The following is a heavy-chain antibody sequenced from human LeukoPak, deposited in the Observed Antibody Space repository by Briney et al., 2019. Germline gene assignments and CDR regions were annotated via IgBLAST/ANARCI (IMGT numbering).Heavy chain of an antibody. J-gene: IGHJ4*02. V-gene: IGHV3-48*02. CDR1: GFTFSRYS. CDR2: ISAGGSTM. CDR3: ARGEYD. Sequence: GGSLRLSCAASGFTFSRYSINRVRQAPGKGLEWISYISAGGSTMYYADSVKGRFTISRDNAKNALYLQVSSLRDEDTAVYYCARGEYDWGQGTLVTVSS. D-gene: IGHD3-10*01.